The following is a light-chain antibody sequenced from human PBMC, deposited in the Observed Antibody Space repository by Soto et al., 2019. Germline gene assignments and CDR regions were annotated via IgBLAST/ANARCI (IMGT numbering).Light chain of an antibody. CDR2: DAS. CDR1: QSVSSY. Sequence: EIVLTQSPATLSLSPGEGATLSCGASQSVSSYLAWYRQKPGQAPRLLIYDASNRATGIPARFSGSGSGTDFTLTISSLEPEDFAVYYCQQRSNWPRTFGGGTKVDIK. J-gene: IGKJ4*01. V-gene: IGKV3-11*01. CDR3: QQRSNWPRT.